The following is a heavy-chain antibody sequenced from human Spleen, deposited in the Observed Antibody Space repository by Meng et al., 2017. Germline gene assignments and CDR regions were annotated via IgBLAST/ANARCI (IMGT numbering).Heavy chain of an antibody. CDR2: INHSGST. CDR1: GGSFSDYY. D-gene: IGHD4-11*01. J-gene: IGHJ4*02. CDR3: ARGPTTMAHDFDY. Sequence: QGQLQQVGAGMLKPSETLSLTGVFSGGSFSDYYWSWIRQPPGKGLEWIGEINHSGSTNYNPSLESRATISVDTSQNNLSLKLSSVTAADSAVYYCARGPTTMAHDFDYWGQGTLVTVSS. V-gene: IGHV4-34*01.